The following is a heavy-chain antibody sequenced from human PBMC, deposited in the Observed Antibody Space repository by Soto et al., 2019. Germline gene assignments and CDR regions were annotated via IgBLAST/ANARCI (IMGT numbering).Heavy chain of an antibody. CDR3: ARDPPSSASTGFFFGYFDF. J-gene: IGHJ4*02. CDR1: GVNFTNIA. V-gene: IGHV1-69*01. Sequence: QVQLVQSGAEVKKPGSSVKVACKASGVNFTNIAISWVRQAPGQGPEWMGQIVPLFDRANYAHNFYGRVTLSADESATTVYMELTSLTYEDTAIYYCARDPPSSASTGFFFGYFDFWGPGTPVTVSS. CDR2: IVPLFDRA. D-gene: IGHD6-6*01.